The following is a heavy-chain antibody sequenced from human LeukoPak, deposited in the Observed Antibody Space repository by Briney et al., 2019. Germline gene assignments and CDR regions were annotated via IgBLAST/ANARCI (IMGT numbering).Heavy chain of an antibody. D-gene: IGHD6-13*01. V-gene: IGHV4-39*07. CDR1: GGSISSSSYY. CDR2: IYYSGST. J-gene: IGHJ4*02. CDR3: ARGPAAAGTDFDY. Sequence: SETLSLTCTVSGGSISSSSYYWGWIRQPPGKGLEWIGSIYYSGSTYYNPSLKSRVTISVDTSKNQFSLKLNSVTAADTAVYYCARGPAAAGTDFDYWGQGTLVTVSS.